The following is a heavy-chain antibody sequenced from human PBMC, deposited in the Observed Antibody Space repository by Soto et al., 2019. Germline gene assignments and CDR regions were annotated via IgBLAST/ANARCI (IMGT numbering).Heavy chain of an antibody. CDR1: GGSISSSNW. Sequence: QVQLQESGPGLVKPSGTLSLSCAVSGGSISSSNWWRWVRQPPGKWLEWIGEIYHSGSTKYNPSLKSRITISLDKSKNQFSLNLTSVTAADTAVYYCARGNDYCEYVFFHHWGQGTLVTVSS. CDR3: ARGNDYCEYVFFHH. D-gene: IGHD4-17*01. V-gene: IGHV4-4*02. CDR2: IYHSGST. J-gene: IGHJ1*01.